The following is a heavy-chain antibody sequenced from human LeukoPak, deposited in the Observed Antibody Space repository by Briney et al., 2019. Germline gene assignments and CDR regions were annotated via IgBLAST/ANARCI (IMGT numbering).Heavy chain of an antibody. J-gene: IGHJ4*02. CDR3: AKTPTRKGGGFGEFYYFDY. D-gene: IGHD3-10*01. CDR1: GFTFSSYG. CDR2: ISGSGGST. V-gene: IGHV3-23*01. Sequence: PWGSLRLSCAASGFTFSSYGMSWVRQAPGKGLEWVSAISGSGGSTYYADSVKGRFTISRDNSKNTLYLQMNSLRAEDTAVYYCAKTPTRKGGGFGEFYYFDYWGQGTLVTVSS.